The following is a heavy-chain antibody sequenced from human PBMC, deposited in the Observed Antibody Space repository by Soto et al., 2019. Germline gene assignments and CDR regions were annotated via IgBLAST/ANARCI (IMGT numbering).Heavy chain of an antibody. CDR2: IYSGGST. CDR1: GFTVSSNY. CDR3: ARDIRPASYYYGSGKRLNGMDV. Sequence: GGSLRLSCAASGFTVSSNYMSWVRQAPGKGLEWVSVIYSGGSTYYADSVKGRFTISRDNSKNTLYLQMNSLRAEDTAVYYCARDIRPASYYYGSGKRLNGMDVWGQGTTVTVSS. D-gene: IGHD3-10*01. V-gene: IGHV3-53*01. J-gene: IGHJ6*02.